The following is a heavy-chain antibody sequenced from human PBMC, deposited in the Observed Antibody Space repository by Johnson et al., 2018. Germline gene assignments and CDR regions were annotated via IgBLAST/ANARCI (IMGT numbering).Heavy chain of an antibody. CDR1: GFTFSSYG. Sequence: VQLVESGGGVVQPGRSLRLSCAASGFTFSSYGMHWVRQAPGKGLEWVAVISYDGSNKHYADSVKGRFTISRHNSKTTLYLQMNSLRAEDTAVYYCEEDPDQRLNGYYYMDVWGQGTTVTVSS. J-gene: IGHJ6*03. V-gene: IGHV3-30*18. CDR3: EEDPDQRLNGYYYMDV. D-gene: IGHD2-2*01. CDR2: ISYDGSNK.